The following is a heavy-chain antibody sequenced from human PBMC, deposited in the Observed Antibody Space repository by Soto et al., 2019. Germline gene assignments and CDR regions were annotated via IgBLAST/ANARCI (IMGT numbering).Heavy chain of an antibody. CDR2: IWYDGSNK. J-gene: IGHJ6*02. CDR1: GFTFSSYG. V-gene: IGHV3-33*01. D-gene: IGHD6-6*01. Sequence: LRLSCAASGFTFSSYGMHWVRQAPGKGLEWMAVIWYDGSNKYYADSVKGRFTISRDNSKNTLYLQMNSLRAEDTAVYYCARFLTRQYYYYYYGMDVWGQGTTVTVSS. CDR3: ARFLTRQYYYYYYGMDV.